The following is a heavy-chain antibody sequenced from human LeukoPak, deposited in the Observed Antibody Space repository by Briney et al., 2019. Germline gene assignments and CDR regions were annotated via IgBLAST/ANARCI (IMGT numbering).Heavy chain of an antibody. CDR2: ISAYNGNT. D-gene: IGHD4-17*01. CDR1: GYTFTSYG. CDR3: AAHDYGDYPYYFDY. Sequence: GASVKVSCKASGYTFTSYGISWVRQAPGQGLEWMGWISAYNGNTNYAQKLQGRVTMTTDTSTSTAYMELRGLRSDDTAVYYCAAHDYGDYPYYFDYWGQGTLVTVSS. V-gene: IGHV1-18*01. J-gene: IGHJ4*02.